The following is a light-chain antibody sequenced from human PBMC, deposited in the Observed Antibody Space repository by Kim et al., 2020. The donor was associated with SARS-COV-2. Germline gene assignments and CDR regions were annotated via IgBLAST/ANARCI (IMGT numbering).Light chain of an antibody. CDR1: SGHSSYA. CDR2: LNSDGSH. V-gene: IGLV4-69*01. Sequence: QLVLTQSPSASASLGASVKLTCTLSSGHSSYAIAWHQQQPKKGPRYLMKLNSDGSHSNGDGIPDRFSGSSSGAERYLTISSLQSEDEADYYCQTWGTGIRVFGGETKLTVL. CDR3: QTWGTGIRV. J-gene: IGLJ3*02.